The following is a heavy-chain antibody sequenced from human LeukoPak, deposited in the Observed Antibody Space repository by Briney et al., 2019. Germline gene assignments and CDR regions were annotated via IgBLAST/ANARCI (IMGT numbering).Heavy chain of an antibody. V-gene: IGHV4-4*07. CDR1: GDSLSSYY. J-gene: IGHJ5*02. CDR2: IYTSGST. Sequence: SETLSLTCTVSGDSLSSYYWSWIRQPAGKGLEWIGRIYTSGSTNYNPSLKSRVTMSVDTSKNHFSLKLSSVTAADTAVYYCARDRGFSYALGWFDPWGQGTLVTVSS. D-gene: IGHD5-18*01. CDR3: ARDRGFSYALGWFDP.